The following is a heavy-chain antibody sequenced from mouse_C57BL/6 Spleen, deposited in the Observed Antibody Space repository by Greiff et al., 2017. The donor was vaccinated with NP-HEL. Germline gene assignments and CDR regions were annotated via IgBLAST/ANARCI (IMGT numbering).Heavy chain of an antibody. CDR1: GYTFTSYW. CDR2: IHPNSGST. V-gene: IGHV1-64*01. Sequence: VQLKQPGAELVKPGASVKLSCKASGYTFTSYWMHWVKQRPGQGLEWIGMIHPNSGSTNYNEKFKSKATLTVDKSSSTAYMQLSSLTSEDSAVYYCARDSYGWYFDVWGTGTTVTVSS. D-gene: IGHD1-1*01. J-gene: IGHJ1*03. CDR3: ARDSYGWYFDV.